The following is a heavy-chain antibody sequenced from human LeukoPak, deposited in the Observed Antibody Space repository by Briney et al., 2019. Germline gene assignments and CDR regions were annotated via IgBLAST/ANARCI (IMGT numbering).Heavy chain of an antibody. CDR1: GFTYSSYA. CDR2: ISVSGGST. J-gene: IGHJ6*03. Sequence: PGGSLRLSCAASGFTYSSYAMSWVRQAPGKGLEWVSAISVSGGSTYYADSVRGRFTISRDNSKNTLYLQMNSLRAEDTAVYYCAGYGGSYPYYMDVWGKGTTVTISS. V-gene: IGHV3-23*01. CDR3: AGYGGSYPYYMDV. D-gene: IGHD1-26*01.